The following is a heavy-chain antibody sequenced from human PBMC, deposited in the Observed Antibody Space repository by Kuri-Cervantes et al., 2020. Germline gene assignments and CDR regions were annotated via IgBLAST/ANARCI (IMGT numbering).Heavy chain of an antibody. Sequence: ASVKVSCKASGHTFTSYGISWVRQAPGQGLEWMGWISAYNGNTNYAQKLQGRVTMTTDTSTSTAYMELRSLRSDDTAVYYCARDPLRYFDWLPNLYYYYGMDVWGQGTTVTVSS. V-gene: IGHV1-18*01. CDR3: ARDPLRYFDWLPNLYYYYGMDV. CDR2: ISAYNGNT. CDR1: GHTFTSYG. D-gene: IGHD3-9*01. J-gene: IGHJ6*02.